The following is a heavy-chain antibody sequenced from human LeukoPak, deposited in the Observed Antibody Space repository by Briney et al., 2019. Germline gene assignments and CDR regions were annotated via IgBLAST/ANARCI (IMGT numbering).Heavy chain of an antibody. Sequence: ASVKVSFKASGYTFTAYYIHWGRQAPGQGLEWMGWIDPTTVATNYAQKFQDRVMMTRDTSISTVYMELRRLRSDDTAVYYCARVTSGWKNFDYWGQGTLVTVSS. V-gene: IGHV1-2*02. J-gene: IGHJ4*02. D-gene: IGHD6-19*01. CDR3: ARVTSGWKNFDY. CDR2: IDPTTVAT. CDR1: GYTFTAYY.